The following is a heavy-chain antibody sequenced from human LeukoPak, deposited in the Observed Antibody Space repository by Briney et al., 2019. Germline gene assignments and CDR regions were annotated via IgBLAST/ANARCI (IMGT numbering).Heavy chain of an antibody. Sequence: PGGSLRLSCAASGFTFSSYSMNWVRHAPGKGLEWVSSISSSSSYIYYADSVKGRFTISRDNAKNSLYLQTNSLRAEDTAVYYCARIYDSSGPSFDYWGQGTLVTVSS. CDR3: ARIYDSSGPSFDY. CDR1: GFTFSSYS. J-gene: IGHJ4*02. D-gene: IGHD3-22*01. CDR2: ISSSSSYI. V-gene: IGHV3-21*01.